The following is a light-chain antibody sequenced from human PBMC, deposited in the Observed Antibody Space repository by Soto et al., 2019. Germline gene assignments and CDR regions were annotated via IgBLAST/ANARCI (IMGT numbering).Light chain of an antibody. CDR1: QGISSY. CDR3: QQSLSTPPIT. J-gene: IGKJ5*01. Sequence: IQLTQSPSSLSASVGDRVTITCRASQGISSYLAWYQQKPGKAPKLLIYAASTLQSGVPSRFSGSGSGTDFTLTISNLQPEDFATYFCQQSLSTPPITFGQGTRLEIK. V-gene: IGKV1-39*01. CDR2: AAS.